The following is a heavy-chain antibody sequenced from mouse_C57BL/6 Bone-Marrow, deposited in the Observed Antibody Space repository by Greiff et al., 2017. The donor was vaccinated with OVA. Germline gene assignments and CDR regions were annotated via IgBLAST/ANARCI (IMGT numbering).Heavy chain of an antibody. CDR1: GYAFTNYL. J-gene: IGHJ2*01. CDR2: INPGSGGT. V-gene: IGHV1-54*01. Sequence: VKVVESGAELVRPGTSVKVSCKASGYAFTNYLIEWVKQRPGQGLEWIGVINPGSGGTNYNEKFKGKATLTADKSSSTAYMQLSSLTSEDSAVYFCARCGDYWGQGTTLTVSS. CDR3: ARCGDY.